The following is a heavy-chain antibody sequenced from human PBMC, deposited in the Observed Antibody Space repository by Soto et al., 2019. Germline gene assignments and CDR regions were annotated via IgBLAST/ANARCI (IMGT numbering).Heavy chain of an antibody. CDR2: IHYNGNT. V-gene: IGHV4-59*01. Sequence: SETLSLTCTVSGYSIRSYSCSWIRQPPGKGLEWIGNIHYNGNTKYSPSLKSRVTMSVDTSKNHVSLKLISVNTADTAVYFCAREGNLGRWIQPLDSWGQGTLVTVSS. J-gene: IGHJ4*02. D-gene: IGHD2-2*03. CDR3: AREGNLGRWIQPLDS. CDR1: GYSIRSYS.